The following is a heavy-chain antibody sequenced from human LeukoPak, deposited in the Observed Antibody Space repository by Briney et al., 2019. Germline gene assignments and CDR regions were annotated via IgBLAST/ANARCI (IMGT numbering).Heavy chain of an antibody. J-gene: IGHJ3*02. Sequence: GGSLRLSCAASGFTFSSYSMNWVRQAPGKGLEWVSSISSSSSYIYYADSEKGRFTISRDNAKNLLYLQMNSLRAEDMALYYCVKEIKVREFSTSGALEIWGQGTMVTVSS. CDR3: VKEIKVREFSTSGALEI. CDR2: ISSSSSYI. CDR1: GFTFSSYS. V-gene: IGHV3-21*04. D-gene: IGHD2-2*01.